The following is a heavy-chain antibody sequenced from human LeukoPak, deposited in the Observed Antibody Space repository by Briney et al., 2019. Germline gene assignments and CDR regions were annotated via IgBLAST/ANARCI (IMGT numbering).Heavy chain of an antibody. V-gene: IGHV3-48*01. CDR2: ISSSSSSI. J-gene: IGHJ4*02. CDR1: GFIFSSYS. Sequence: PGGSLRLSCAASGFIFSSYSINWVRQAPGKGLEWVSYISSSSSSIYYADSVKGRFTISRDNAEDSLYLQMNSLRAEDTAVYYCARDRHYDNSGPDFDYWGQGTLVTVSS. CDR3: ARDRHYDNSGPDFDY. D-gene: IGHD3-22*01.